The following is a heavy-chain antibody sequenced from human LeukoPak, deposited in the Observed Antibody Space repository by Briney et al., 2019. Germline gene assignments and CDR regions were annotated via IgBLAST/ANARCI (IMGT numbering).Heavy chain of an antibody. D-gene: IGHD3-10*01. V-gene: IGHV3-11*05. Sequence: PGGSLRLSCAASGFTFSDYYMSWIRQAPGKGLEWVSYISSSSSYTNYADSVKGRFTISRDNAKNSLYLQMNSLRAEDTAVYYCARVPHITMVRGVIMAYYFDYWGQGTLVTVSS. CDR1: GFTFSDYY. J-gene: IGHJ4*02. CDR2: ISSSSSYT. CDR3: ARVPHITMVRGVIMAYYFDY.